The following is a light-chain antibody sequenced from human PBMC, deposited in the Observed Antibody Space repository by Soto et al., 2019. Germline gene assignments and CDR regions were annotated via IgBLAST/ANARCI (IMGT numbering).Light chain of an antibody. Sequence: DIQMTQSPSTLSASVGDRVSITCRASQSISSWLAWYQQKPGKAPKLLIYDVSFLVSGVPSRFSGSGSGTEFTLTVSSLQPDDFATYYCQHYNSYSTWTFGQGTKVDIK. CDR3: QHYNSYSTWT. J-gene: IGKJ1*01. CDR2: DVS. V-gene: IGKV1-5*01. CDR1: QSISSW.